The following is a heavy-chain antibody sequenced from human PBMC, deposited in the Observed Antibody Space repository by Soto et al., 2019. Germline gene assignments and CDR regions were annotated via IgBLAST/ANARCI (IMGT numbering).Heavy chain of an antibody. V-gene: IGHV1-18*01. CDR2: ISAHNGNK. CDR1: GYTFTSYG. Sequence: QVQLVQSGAEVKKPGASVKVSCKASGYTFTSYGISWVRQAPGQGLEWMGWISAHNGNKKYAQKLQGRVTMTTDTSTRTAYMALRCLRSDDTAVYYCAREPNYFDYWGQGTLVTVSS. J-gene: IGHJ4*02. CDR3: AREPNYFDY.